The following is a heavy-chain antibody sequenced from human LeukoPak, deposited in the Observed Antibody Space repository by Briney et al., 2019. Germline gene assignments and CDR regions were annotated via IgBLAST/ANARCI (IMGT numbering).Heavy chain of an antibody. CDR1: GFTFSSYG. Sequence: PGGSLRLSCAASGFTFSSYGMHWVRQAPGKGLEWVAVIWYDGSNKYYADSVKGRFTISRDNSKNTLYLQMNSLRAEDTAVYYCARSSSAGHFDYWGQGTLVTVSS. CDR2: IWYDGSNK. D-gene: IGHD6-19*01. V-gene: IGHV3-33*01. CDR3: ARSSSAGHFDY. J-gene: IGHJ4*02.